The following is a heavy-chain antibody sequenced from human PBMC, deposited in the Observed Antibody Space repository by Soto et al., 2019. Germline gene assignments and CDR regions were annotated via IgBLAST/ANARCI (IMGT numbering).Heavy chain of an antibody. CDR3: AKTTTLDRAFDI. V-gene: IGHV3-23*01. D-gene: IGHD4-17*01. J-gene: IGHJ3*02. CDR2: ISGSGGST. CDR1: GFTFSSYD. Sequence: EVQQLESGGGLVQPGGSLRLSCAASGFTFSSYDMSWVRQAPGKGLECVSGISGSGGSTYYADSVKGRFTISRDNSKNTLYLQMNSLRAEDTAVYYCAKTTTLDRAFDIWGQGTMVTVSS.